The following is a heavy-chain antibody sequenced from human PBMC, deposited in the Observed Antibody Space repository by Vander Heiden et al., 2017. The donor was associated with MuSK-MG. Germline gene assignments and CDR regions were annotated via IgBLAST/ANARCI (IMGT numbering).Heavy chain of an antibody. CDR1: GFPFSNAW. CDR3: TTDRPYYYDSSGYYY. Sequence: EVQLVESGGGLVKPGGSLRLSCAASGFPFSNAWMSWVRQAPGKGLEWVGRIKSKTDGGTTDYAAPVKGRFTISRDDSKNTLYLQMNSLKTEDTAVYYCTTDRPYYYDSSGYYYWGQGTLVTVSS. V-gene: IGHV3-15*01. D-gene: IGHD3-22*01. J-gene: IGHJ4*02. CDR2: IKSKTDGGTT.